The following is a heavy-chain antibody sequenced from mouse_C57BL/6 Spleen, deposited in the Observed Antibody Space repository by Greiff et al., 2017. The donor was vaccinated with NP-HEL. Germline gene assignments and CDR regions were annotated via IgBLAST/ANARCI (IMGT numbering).Heavy chain of an antibody. J-gene: IGHJ2*01. CDR1: GYTFTSYW. Sequence: QVQLQQPGAELVMPGASVKLSCKASGYTFTSYWMPWVKQRPGQGLEWIGEIDPSDSYTNYNQKFKGQSTLTVDKSSSTAYMQLSSLTSEDSAVYYCERKGIVRSGGDYWGQGTTLTVSS. V-gene: IGHV1-69*01. D-gene: IGHD2-10*02. CDR2: IDPSDSYT. CDR3: ERKGIVRSGGDY.